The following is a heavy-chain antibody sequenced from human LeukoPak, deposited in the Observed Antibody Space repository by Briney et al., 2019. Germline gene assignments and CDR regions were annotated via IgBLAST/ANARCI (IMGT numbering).Heavy chain of an antibody. Sequence: KSSETLSLTCTVSGGSISNYYWGWIRQPPGEGLEWIGSIYYSGNTYYNPSLKSRVTISVDTSKNQFSLKLSSVTAADTAVYYCARVSSETHYYYYYMDVWGKGTTVTVSS. D-gene: IGHD6-6*01. CDR3: ARVSSETHYYYYYMDV. CDR1: GGSISNYY. CDR2: IYYSGNT. J-gene: IGHJ6*03. V-gene: IGHV4-39*07.